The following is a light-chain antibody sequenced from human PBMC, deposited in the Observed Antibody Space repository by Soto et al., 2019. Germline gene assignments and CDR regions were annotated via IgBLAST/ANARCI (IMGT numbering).Light chain of an antibody. J-gene: IGKJ4*01. V-gene: IGKV3-20*01. CDR2: GAS. CDR3: QQYGSSPPETLT. Sequence: EIVLTQSPGTLSLSPGERATLSCRASQSVSSSYLAWYQQKPGQAPWLLIYGASSRATGIPDRFSGSGSGTDFTLTISRLEPEDFAVYYCQQYGSSPPETLTFGGGTKVEIK. CDR1: QSVSSSY.